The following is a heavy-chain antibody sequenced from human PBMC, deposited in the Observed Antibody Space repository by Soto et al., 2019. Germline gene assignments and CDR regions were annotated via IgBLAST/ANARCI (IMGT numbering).Heavy chain of an antibody. V-gene: IGHV1-2*02. Sequence: GASVKVSCKASGYTFTGYYMHWVRQAPGQGLEWMGWINPNSGGTNYAQKFQGRVTMTRDTSICTAYMELSRLRSDDTAVYYCAGVYVLLWFGEPYPFDYWGQGTLVTVSS. J-gene: IGHJ4*02. CDR1: GYTFTGYY. CDR2: INPNSGGT. CDR3: AGVYVLLWFGEPYPFDY. D-gene: IGHD3-10*01.